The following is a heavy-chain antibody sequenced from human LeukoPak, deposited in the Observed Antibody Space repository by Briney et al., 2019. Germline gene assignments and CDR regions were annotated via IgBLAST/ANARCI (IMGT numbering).Heavy chain of an antibody. CDR2: ISAYNGNT. CDR1: GYTFTSYG. D-gene: IGHD3-22*01. Sequence: ASVKVSCKASGYTFTSYGISWVRQAPGQGLEWMGWISAYNGNTNYAQKFQGRVTMTRDTSTSTVYMELSSLRSEDTAVYYCAREGGNYYDSSGYYEFDYWGQGTLVTVSS. J-gene: IGHJ4*02. V-gene: IGHV1-18*01. CDR3: AREGGNYYDSSGYYEFDY.